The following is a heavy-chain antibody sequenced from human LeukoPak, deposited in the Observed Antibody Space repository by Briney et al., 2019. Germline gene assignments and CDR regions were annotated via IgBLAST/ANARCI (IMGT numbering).Heavy chain of an antibody. CDR2: LSGSGYNT. V-gene: IGHV3-23*01. CDR3: AKATTVTSDY. Sequence: GGSLRLSCAASGFTFSSYAMSWVRQAPGKGLEWVSALSGSGYNTYYTDSVKGRFTISRDNSKNTLYLQMSSLRAEDTAVYYCAKATTVTSDYWGQGTLVTVSS. CDR1: GFTFSSYA. J-gene: IGHJ4*02. D-gene: IGHD4-17*01.